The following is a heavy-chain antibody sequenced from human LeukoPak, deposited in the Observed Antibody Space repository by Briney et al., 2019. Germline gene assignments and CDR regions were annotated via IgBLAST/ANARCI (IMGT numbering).Heavy chain of an antibody. CDR3: TTDQRVLRFLEWSRFGY. D-gene: IGHD3-3*01. V-gene: IGHV3-15*01. Sequence: VGSLRLSCAASGFTFSNAWMSWVRQAPGKGLEWVGRISSKTDGGTTDYAAPVKGRFTISRDDSKNTLYLQMNSLKTEDTAVYYCTTDQRVLRFLEWSRFGYWGQGTLVTVPS. CDR2: ISSKTDGGTT. CDR1: GFTFSNAW. J-gene: IGHJ4*02.